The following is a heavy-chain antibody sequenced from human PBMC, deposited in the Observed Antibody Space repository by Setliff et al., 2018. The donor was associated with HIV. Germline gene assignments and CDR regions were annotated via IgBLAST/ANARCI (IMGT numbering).Heavy chain of an antibody. CDR1: GSTFGSYW. Sequence: QPGGSLRLSCAASGSTFGSYWMSWVRQAPGQGLEYVAHIKGDGSKTKYVDSVRGRFTISRDNAKKSLYLQMNSLRAEDTAVYYCVSTPGVFCFDFWGQGTPVTVSS. J-gene: IGHJ4*02. V-gene: IGHV3-7*03. CDR3: VSTPGVFCFDF. CDR2: IKGDGSKT. D-gene: IGHD2-15*01.